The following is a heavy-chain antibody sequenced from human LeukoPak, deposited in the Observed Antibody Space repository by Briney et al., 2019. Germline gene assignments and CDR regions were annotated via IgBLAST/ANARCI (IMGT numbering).Heavy chain of an antibody. J-gene: IGHJ4*02. V-gene: IGHV4-4*07. CDR2: IYTSGST. D-gene: IGHD5-24*01. Sequence: PSETLSLTCTVSGGSISSYYWSWIRQPAGKGLEWIGRIYTSGSTNYNPSLNSRVTISVDTSKNQFSLKLSSVTAADTAVYYCARGRAEREMATIAPSDYWGQGTLVTVSS. CDR3: ARGRAEREMATIAPSDY. CDR1: GGSISSYY.